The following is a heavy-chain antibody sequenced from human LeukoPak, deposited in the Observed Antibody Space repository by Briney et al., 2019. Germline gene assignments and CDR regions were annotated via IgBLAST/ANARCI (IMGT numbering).Heavy chain of an antibody. CDR3: ARDAVRGVILY. V-gene: IGHV3-48*01. J-gene: IGHJ4*02. CDR1: GFTFSSYS. Sequence: GGSLRLSCAASGFTFSSYSMNWVRQAPGKGLEWVSYISSSSSTIYYADSVKGRFTISRDNAKNSLYLQMNSLRAEDTAVYYCARDAVRGVILYWGQGTLVTVSS. D-gene: IGHD3-10*01. CDR2: ISSSSSTI.